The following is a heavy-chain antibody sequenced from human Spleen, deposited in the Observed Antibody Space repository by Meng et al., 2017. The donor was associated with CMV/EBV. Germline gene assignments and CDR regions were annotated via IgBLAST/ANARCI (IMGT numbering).Heavy chain of an antibody. CDR3: AKYYHVLRNTFDY. J-gene: IGHJ4*02. CDR2: ISGSGRST. D-gene: IGHD2-2*01. V-gene: IGHV3-23*01. CDR1: GFTVGTYA. Sequence: ASGFTVGTYAMSWVRQAPGKGLEWVSAISGSGRSTYYADSLKGRFTISRDNSKNTLYLQMSSLRAEDTAIYYCAKYYHVLRNTFDYWGQGTLVTVSS.